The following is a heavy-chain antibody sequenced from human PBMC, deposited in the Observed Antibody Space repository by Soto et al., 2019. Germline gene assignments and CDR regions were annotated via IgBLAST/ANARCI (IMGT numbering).Heavy chain of an antibody. CDR1: SGSFSGYY. CDR2: ISQSGNT. D-gene: IGHD6-6*01. V-gene: IGHV4-34*01. J-gene: IGHJ4*02. Sequence: QVQLHQWGAGLLKPSETLSLACSIYSGSFSGYYWSWIRQPPGKGLEWIGEISQSGNTNYSPSLKSRVSISIDTSKKQFSLNLASVSAADTAVYYCARAPKVSGSSQTRPDFWGQGTLVTVSP. CDR3: ARAPKVSGSSQTRPDF.